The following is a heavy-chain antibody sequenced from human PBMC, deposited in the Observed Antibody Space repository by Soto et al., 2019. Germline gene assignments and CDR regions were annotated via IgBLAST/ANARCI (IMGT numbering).Heavy chain of an antibody. V-gene: IGHV4-34*01. J-gene: IGHJ5*02. D-gene: IGHD2-2*01. CDR3: ARVVAEGFDP. CDR1: GGSFSGYY. Sequence: SETLSLTCAVYGGSFSGYYWSWIRQPPGKGLEWIGEINHSGSTNYNPSLKSRVTISVDTSKNQFSLKLSSVTAADTAVYYCARVVAEGFDPWGQGTLVTVSS. CDR2: INHSGST.